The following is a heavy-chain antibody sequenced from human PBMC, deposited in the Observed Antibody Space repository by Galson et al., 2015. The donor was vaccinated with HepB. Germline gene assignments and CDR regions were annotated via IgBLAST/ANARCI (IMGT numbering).Heavy chain of an antibody. CDR3: ARSLCSSTSCTYYFDY. V-gene: IGHV1-2*04. CDR2: INPNSGGT. J-gene: IGHJ4*02. Sequence: SVKVSCKASGYTFTGYYMHWVRQAPGQGLEWMGWINPNSGGTNYAQKFQGWVTMTRDTSISTAYMELSRLRSDDTAVYYCARSLCSSTSCTYYFDYWGQGTLVTVSS. D-gene: IGHD2-2*01. CDR1: GYTFTGYY.